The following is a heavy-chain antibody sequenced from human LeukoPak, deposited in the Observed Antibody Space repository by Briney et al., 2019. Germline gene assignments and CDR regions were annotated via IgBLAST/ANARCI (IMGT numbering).Heavy chain of an antibody. Sequence: GGSLRLSCAASGFTFSSYSMNWVRQAPGKGLEWVSSISSSSSYIYYADSVKGRFTISRDNAKNSLYLQMNSLRAEDTAVYYCARDFLGDYDSSGYYPYYFDYWGQGTLVTVSS. CDR3: ARDFLGDYDSSGYYPYYFDY. CDR1: GFTFSSYS. CDR2: ISSSSSYI. D-gene: IGHD3-22*01. V-gene: IGHV3-21*01. J-gene: IGHJ4*02.